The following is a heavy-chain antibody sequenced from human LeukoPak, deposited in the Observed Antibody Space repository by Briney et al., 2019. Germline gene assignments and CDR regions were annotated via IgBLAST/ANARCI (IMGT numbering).Heavy chain of an antibody. CDR3: ARDSSGSYYWFDY. CDR2: SYYRSYWYN. CDR1: GDSVSSNSAA. D-gene: IGHD3-22*01. V-gene: IGHV6-1*01. J-gene: IGHJ4*02. Sequence: SQTLSLTCAISGDSVSSNSAAWNRIRQSPSRGLEWLGRSYYRSYWYNDYAVSVKSRLTITPDTSKNQFSLQLNSVTPEDTAVYYCARDSSGSYYWFDYWGQGTLDTVSS.